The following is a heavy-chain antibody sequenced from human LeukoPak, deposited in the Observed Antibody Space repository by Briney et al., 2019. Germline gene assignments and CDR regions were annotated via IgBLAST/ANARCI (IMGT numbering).Heavy chain of an antibody. CDR3: ARDGSYGSGSYYPKNY. V-gene: IGHV1-18*04. Sequence: ASVKVSCKASGYTFTSYYMHWVRQAPGQGLEWMGWISAYNGNTNYAQKLQGRVTMTTDTSTSTAYMELRSLRSDDTAVYYCARDGSYGSGSYYPKNYWGQGTLVTVSS. CDR1: GYTFTSYY. CDR2: ISAYNGNT. J-gene: IGHJ4*02. D-gene: IGHD3-10*01.